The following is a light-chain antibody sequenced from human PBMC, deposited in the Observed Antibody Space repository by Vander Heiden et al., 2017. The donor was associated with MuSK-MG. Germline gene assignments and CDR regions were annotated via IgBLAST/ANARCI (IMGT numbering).Light chain of an antibody. V-gene: IGLV2-23*02. J-gene: IGLJ3*02. CDR1: SSALGAYTL. Sequence: QSALTQPASVSGSPGQSVTISCSGTSSALGAYTLVSWYQQNPGKAPELLIYEVTKRPSGAAARFSGSKSGNTASPTISGRKPGDEADYYCCSYGSDNTMKFGGGTKLTVL. CDR2: EVT. CDR3: CSYGSDNTMK.